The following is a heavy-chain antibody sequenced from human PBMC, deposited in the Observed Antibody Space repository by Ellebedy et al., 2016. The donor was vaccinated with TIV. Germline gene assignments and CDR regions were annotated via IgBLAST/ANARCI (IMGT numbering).Heavy chain of an antibody. V-gene: IGHV3-64*04. CDR2: ISSNGGST. CDR1: GFTFTDHY. CDR3: AKLGFDILTGSVGMDV. J-gene: IGHJ6*02. Sequence: GGSLRLSCAASGFTFTDHYMEWVRKAPGKGLEYVSAISSNGGSTYYAYSVQGRLTISRDNSMDTLYLQMNSLGVGDTAVYYCAKLGFDILTGSVGMDVWGQGTTVTVSS. D-gene: IGHD3-9*01.